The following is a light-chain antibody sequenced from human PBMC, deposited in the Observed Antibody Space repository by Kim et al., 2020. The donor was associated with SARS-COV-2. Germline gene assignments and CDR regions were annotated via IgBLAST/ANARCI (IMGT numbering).Light chain of an antibody. CDR3: AAWDENLNGYV. CDR1: ATNIGRYS. J-gene: IGLJ1*01. CDR2: RNV. Sequence: GQGVPIACSGSATNIGRYSVSWYQHVPGTAPKLLIYRNVQRPSGVLDRFSGSKSGTSASLAISGLRSEDEAEYFCAAWDENLNGYVFRSGTKVTVL. V-gene: IGLV1-47*01.